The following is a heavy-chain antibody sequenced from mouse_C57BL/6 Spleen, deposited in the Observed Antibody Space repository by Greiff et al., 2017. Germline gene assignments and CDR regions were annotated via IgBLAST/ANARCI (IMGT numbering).Heavy chain of an antibody. CDR2: INPGSGGT. J-gene: IGHJ4*01. D-gene: IGHD1-1*01. Sequence: VQRVESGAELVRPGTSVKVSCKASGYAFTNYLIEWVKQRPGQGLEWIGVINPGSGGTNYNEKFKGKATLTADKSSSTAYMQLSSLTSEDSAVYFCARGSSYNYYAMDYWGQGTSVTVSS. CDR1: GYAFTNYL. CDR3: ARGSSYNYYAMDY. V-gene: IGHV1-54*01.